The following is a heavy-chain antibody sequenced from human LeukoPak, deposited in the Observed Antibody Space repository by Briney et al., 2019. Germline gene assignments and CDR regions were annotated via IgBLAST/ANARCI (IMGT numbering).Heavy chain of an antibody. CDR3: ASFNYYDSSGYRDAFDI. Sequence: GGSLRLSCAASGFTFSSYAMSWVRQAPGKGLEWVSVIYSGGSTYYADSVKGRFTISRDNSKNTLYLQMNSLRAEDTAVYYCASFNYYDSSGYRDAFDIWGQGTMVTVSS. J-gene: IGHJ3*02. D-gene: IGHD3-22*01. CDR1: GFTFSSYA. CDR2: IYSGGST. V-gene: IGHV3-53*01.